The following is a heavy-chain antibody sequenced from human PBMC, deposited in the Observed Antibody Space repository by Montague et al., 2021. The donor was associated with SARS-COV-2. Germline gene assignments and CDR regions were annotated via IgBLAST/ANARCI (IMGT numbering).Heavy chain of an antibody. CDR1: AFTYDGFA. CDR3: TKDIRPEGADV. J-gene: IGHJ6*02. CDR2: IDFNSGRL. Sequence: SLRLSCATSAFTYDGFAMHWVRQAPGKGLEWVSGIDFNSGRLDYADSVRGRFIVSRDNAKNSLYLQMNSLRAEDTAVYYCTKDIRPEGADVWGQGTTVTVSS. V-gene: IGHV3-9*01. D-gene: IGHD6-6*01.